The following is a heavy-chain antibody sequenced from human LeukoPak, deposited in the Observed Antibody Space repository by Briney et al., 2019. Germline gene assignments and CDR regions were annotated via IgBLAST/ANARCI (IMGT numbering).Heavy chain of an antibody. J-gene: IGHJ6*03. CDR1: GFTFSSFA. D-gene: IGHD2-8*02. CDR2: VSCSGGRT. CDR3: AKNRGHCVDGVCHNYYYMDV. V-gene: IGHV3-23*01. Sequence: GGSLRLSCAASGFTFSSFAMTWVRQAPGKGLEWVSTVSCSGGRTDYADSVKGRFTISRDNLKNTLYSQMNGLRAEDTAVYYCAKNRGHCVDGVCHNYYYMDVWGRGTTVTVSS.